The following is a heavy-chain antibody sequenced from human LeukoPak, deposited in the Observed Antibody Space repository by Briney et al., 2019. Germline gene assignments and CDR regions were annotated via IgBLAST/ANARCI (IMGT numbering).Heavy chain of an antibody. CDR2: ISGSGGST. Sequence: GGSLRLSCAASGFTFSSYAMSWVRQAPGKGLEWVSAISGSGGSTYYADSVKGRFTISRDNSKNTLYLQMSSLIAEDTAVYYCAKDYLEYYYGSGSLSAFDIWGQGTMVTVSS. J-gene: IGHJ3*02. D-gene: IGHD3-10*01. V-gene: IGHV3-23*01. CDR3: AKDYLEYYYGSGSLSAFDI. CDR1: GFTFSSYA.